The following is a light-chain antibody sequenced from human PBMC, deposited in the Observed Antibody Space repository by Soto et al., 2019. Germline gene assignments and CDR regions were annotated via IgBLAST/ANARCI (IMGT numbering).Light chain of an antibody. CDR2: TAA. V-gene: IGKV1-39*01. CDR1: QDIDTY. CDR3: QQSFRAPYS. Sequence: DTQMTQSPSSLSTSVGDTVTITCRPSQDIDTYLNWYQQKAGQAPKVLIYTAATLHSAAPSRFSGRGSGTEFTLTITDVQPDDFATYFCQQSFRAPYSFGQGTKVDIK. J-gene: IGKJ2*03.